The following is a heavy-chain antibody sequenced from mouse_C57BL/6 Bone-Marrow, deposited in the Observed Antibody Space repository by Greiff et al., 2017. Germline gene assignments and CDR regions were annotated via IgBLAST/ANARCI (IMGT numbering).Heavy chain of an antibody. V-gene: IGHV2-2*01. J-gene: IGHJ4*01. CDR1: GFSLNSYG. CDR3: ARKRGHSYAMDY. CDR2: IWGSGST. Sequence: VQLQQSGPGLVQPSQSLSITCTVSGFSLNSYGVHWGRQSPGKGLEWLGVIWGSGSTDYNAAFIFRLSISKDNSKSQVFFKMNSLQADDTAIYYCARKRGHSYAMDYWGQGTSVTVSS. D-gene: IGHD6-1*01.